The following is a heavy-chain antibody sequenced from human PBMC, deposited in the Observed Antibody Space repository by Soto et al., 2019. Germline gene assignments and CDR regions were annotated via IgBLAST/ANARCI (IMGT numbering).Heavy chain of an antibody. D-gene: IGHD2-2*01. CDR2: IYYSGST. V-gene: IGHV4-39*01. J-gene: IGHJ5*02. CDR1: GGSISSSSYY. Sequence: SETLSLTCTVSGGSISSSSYYWGWIRQPPGKGLEWIGSIYYSGSTYYNPSLKSRVTISVDTSKNQFSLKLSSVTAADTAVYYCARQWAARSSTSCYPPYNWFDPWGQGTLVTVSS. CDR3: ARQWAARSSTSCYPPYNWFDP.